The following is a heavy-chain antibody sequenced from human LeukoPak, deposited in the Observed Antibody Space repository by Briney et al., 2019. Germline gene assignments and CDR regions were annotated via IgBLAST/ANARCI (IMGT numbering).Heavy chain of an antibody. J-gene: IGHJ3*01. CDR3: ARHMSVSYDAFDL. CDR1: DGSTTGYY. D-gene: IGHD3-10*01. CDR2: VYYTGRT. Sequence: SETRSLTCSVSDGSTTGYYWSWIRQPPGKGLEWIAYVYYTGRTLYNPSLESRVTISVDTSKTQFSLTVTSVTAADTAVYYCARHMSVSYDAFDLWGRGTTVTVSS. V-gene: IGHV4-59*08.